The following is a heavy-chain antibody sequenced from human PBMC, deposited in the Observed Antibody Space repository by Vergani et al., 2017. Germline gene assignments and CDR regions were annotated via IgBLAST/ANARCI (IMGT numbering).Heavy chain of an antibody. J-gene: IGHJ4*02. CDR2: ISGSGGNT. CDR3: ARDIPINDFWSGYFPYYFDY. V-gene: IGHV3-23*01. CDR1: GFTFSSYA. D-gene: IGHD3-3*01. Sequence: EVQLLESGGGLVQPGGSLRLSCAASGFTFSSYAMSWVRQAPGKGLEWVSAISGSGGNTYYADSVKGRFTISRDNSKNTLYLQMNSLRAEDTAVYYCARDIPINDFWSGYFPYYFDYWGQGTLVTVSS.